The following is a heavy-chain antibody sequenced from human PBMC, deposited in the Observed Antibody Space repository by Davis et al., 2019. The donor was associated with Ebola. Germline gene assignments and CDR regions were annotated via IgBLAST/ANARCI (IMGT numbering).Heavy chain of an antibody. Sequence: SETLSLTCAVSGGSISSSNWWSWVRPPPGKGLEWIGEIYHSGSTTYNPSLKSRVTISVDTSKNQFSLKLSSVTAADTAVYYCARGGFGGSYLFYYYGMDVWGQGTTVTVSS. CDR3: ARGGFGGSYLFYYYGMDV. J-gene: IGHJ6*02. CDR2: IYHSGST. CDR1: GGSISSSNW. V-gene: IGHV4-4*02. D-gene: IGHD1-26*01.